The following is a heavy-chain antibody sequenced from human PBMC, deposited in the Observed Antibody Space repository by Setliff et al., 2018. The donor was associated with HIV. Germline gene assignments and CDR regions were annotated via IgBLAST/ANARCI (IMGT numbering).Heavy chain of an antibody. CDR2: INHSGTT. CDR1: GGSFSAYY. Sequence: SETLSLTCAVFGGSFSAYYWNWISQTPGKGLEWSGEINHSGTTNYNPALKTRLIISRDTSKNQFSLRLSSATVADTAIYYCARAFEGYCSGASCHWLDSWGQGTQVTVSS. J-gene: IGHJ5*01. D-gene: IGHD2-15*01. V-gene: IGHV4-34*01. CDR3: ARAFEGYCSGASCHWLDS.